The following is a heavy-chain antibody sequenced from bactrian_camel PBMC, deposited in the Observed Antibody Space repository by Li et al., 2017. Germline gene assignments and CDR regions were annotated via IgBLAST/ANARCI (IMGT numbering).Heavy chain of an antibody. J-gene: IGHJ4*01. D-gene: IGHD5*01. CDR2: IAFDEGAT. V-gene: IGHV3S60*01. Sequence: HVQLVESGGGSVQAGGSLRLSCAASGPAYKCMGWLRQAPGKELEMVARIAFDEGATRYADSAKGRFTVSYEENKRSVYLQMNSLKPEDSAMYICAAGYCPLGGIRPEDYHYRGQGTQVTVS. CDR3: AAGYCPLGGIRPEDYHY. CDR1: GPAYKC.